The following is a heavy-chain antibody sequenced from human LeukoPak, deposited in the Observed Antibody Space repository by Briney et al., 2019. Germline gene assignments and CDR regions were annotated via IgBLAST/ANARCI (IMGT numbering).Heavy chain of an antibody. CDR2: IWHDGSNK. Sequence: GGSLRLSCEASGFVLSSYGMHWVRQTPGKGLEWVAVIWHDGSNKHYRDSVKGRFTITRDNSLNILFLQMDSLRADDTAVYYCARIIINSGYRYGIDFWGQGTLVTVSS. CDR1: GFVLSSYG. CDR3: ARIIINSGYRYGIDF. V-gene: IGHV3-33*01. J-gene: IGHJ4*02. D-gene: IGHD5-18*01.